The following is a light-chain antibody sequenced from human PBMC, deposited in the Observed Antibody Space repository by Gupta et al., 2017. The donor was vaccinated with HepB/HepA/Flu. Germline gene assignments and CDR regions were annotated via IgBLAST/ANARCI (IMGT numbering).Light chain of an antibody. CDR1: QSVSSN. J-gene: IGKJ1*01. CDR2: GAS. V-gene: IGKV3-15*01. Sequence: EIVMTQSPATLSVSPGERATLSCRASQSVSSNLAWYQQKPGQAPRPLIYGASTRATGIPARFSGSGSGTEFTLTSSSLQSEDVAVYYCQQYNNWLRTFGQGTKVEIK. CDR3: QQYNNWLRT.